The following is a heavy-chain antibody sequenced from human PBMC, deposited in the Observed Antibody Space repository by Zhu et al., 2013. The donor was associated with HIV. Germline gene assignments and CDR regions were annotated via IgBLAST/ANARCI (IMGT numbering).Heavy chain of an antibody. V-gene: IGHV1-2*04. CDR3: ARGNDYGDYSERDAFDY. CDR1: GYTFTGYY. Sequence: QVQLVQSGAEVKKPGASVKVSCKASGYTFTGYYMHWVRQAPGQGLEWMGWINPNSGGTNYAQKFQGWVTMTRDTSISTAYMELSRLRSDDAAVYYCARGNDYGDYSERDAFDYLGPRGQWSPSLQ. CDR2: INPNSGGT. J-gene: IGHJ3*02. D-gene: IGHD4-17*01.